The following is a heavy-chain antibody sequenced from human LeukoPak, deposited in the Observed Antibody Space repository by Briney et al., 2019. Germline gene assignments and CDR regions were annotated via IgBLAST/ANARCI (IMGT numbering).Heavy chain of an antibody. CDR1: GFTFSSYA. CDR3: ARENEDYYGSGSYEDV. Sequence: GGSLRLSCAASGFTFSSYAMHWVRQAPGKGLEWVAVISYDGSNKYYADSVKGRFTISRDNSKNTLYLQMNSLRAEDTAVYYCARENEDYYGSGSYEDVWGKGTTVTISS. CDR2: ISYDGSNK. J-gene: IGHJ6*04. D-gene: IGHD3-10*01. V-gene: IGHV3-30*04.